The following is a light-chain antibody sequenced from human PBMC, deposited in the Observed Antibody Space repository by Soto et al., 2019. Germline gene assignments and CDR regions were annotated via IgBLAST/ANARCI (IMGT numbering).Light chain of an antibody. CDR2: EVS. V-gene: IGLV2-14*01. CDR1: SSDVGAYKY. Sequence: SVLTQRASVSGSPGQSITISCTGTSSDVGAYKYVSRYQQHPGKAPKVMIYEVSNRPSGVSNRFSGSKSGNTASLTISGLQAEDEADYFCSSYSSSSTLFVFGTGTKVTVL. CDR3: SSYSSSSTLFV. J-gene: IGLJ1*01.